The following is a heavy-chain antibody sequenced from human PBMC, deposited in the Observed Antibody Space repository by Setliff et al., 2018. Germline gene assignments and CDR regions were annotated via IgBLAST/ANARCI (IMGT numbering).Heavy chain of an antibody. D-gene: IGHD1-26*01. Sequence: SETLSLTCNVSGGSISGYYWSWIRQPPGKGLEWIGNIYSSGSIKYNPSLRSRVTISVDTVKNQFSLRLSSLTAADTAVYYCARAPDSGTYYNLYPYYDDVWGKGTTVTVSS. J-gene: IGHJ6*03. CDR2: IYSSGSI. V-gene: IGHV4-59*08. CDR1: GGSISGYY. CDR3: ARAPDSGTYYNLYPYYDDV.